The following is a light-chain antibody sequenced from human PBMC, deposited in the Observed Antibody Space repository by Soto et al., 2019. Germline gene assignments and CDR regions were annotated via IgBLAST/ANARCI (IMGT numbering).Light chain of an antibody. Sequence: QSALTQPASVSGSPGQSITISCTGSSSDVGSYDSVSWYQQYPGKAPQLVIYEVNKRPSGVSNRFSGSKSGNTASLTISGLLGEDEADYYCCSFAGTPYVFGSGTKLTVL. V-gene: IGLV2-23*02. J-gene: IGLJ1*01. CDR2: EVN. CDR3: CSFAGTPYV. CDR1: SSDVGSYDS.